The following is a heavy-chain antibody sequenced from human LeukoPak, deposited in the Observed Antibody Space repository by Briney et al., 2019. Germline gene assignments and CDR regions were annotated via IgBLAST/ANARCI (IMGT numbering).Heavy chain of an antibody. V-gene: IGHV3-48*01. CDR2: VSGSGSTV. CDR1: GFTFGDHI. J-gene: IGHJ4*02. CDR3: VRQFAS. Sequence: GGSLGLSCAASGFTFGDHIMNWLRQLPGKRLEWVAYVSGSGSTVYYADSVKGRFTVSRDNGKSSLYLQMNSLRVEDTALYYCVRQFASWGQGTLVTVSS.